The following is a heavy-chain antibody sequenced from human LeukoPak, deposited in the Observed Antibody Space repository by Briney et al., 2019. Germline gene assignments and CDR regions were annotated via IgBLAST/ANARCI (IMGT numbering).Heavy chain of an antibody. V-gene: IGHV4-59*01. Sequence: SETLSLTCAVYGGSFSGYYWSWIRQPPGKGLEWIGYIYYSGSTNYNPSLKSRVTISVDTSKNQFSLKLSSVTAADTAVYYCARAYSSGWYPWGQGTLVTVSS. D-gene: IGHD6-19*01. CDR3: ARAYSSGWYP. CDR1: GGSFSGYY. J-gene: IGHJ5*02. CDR2: IYYSGST.